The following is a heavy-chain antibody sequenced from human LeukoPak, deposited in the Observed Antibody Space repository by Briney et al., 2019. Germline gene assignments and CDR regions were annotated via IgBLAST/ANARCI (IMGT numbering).Heavy chain of an antibody. J-gene: IGHJ4*02. Sequence: KPSETLSLTCAVYGGSFSGYYWSWSRQPPGKGLEWIGEIDHRGSTNYNPSLKSRVTISVDTSKNQFSLKLCSVTAADTAVYYCARLDHRRFYDSSGQIGYWGQGTLVTVSS. CDR1: GGSFSGYY. D-gene: IGHD3-22*01. V-gene: IGHV4-34*01. CDR3: ARLDHRRFYDSSGQIGY. CDR2: IDHRGST.